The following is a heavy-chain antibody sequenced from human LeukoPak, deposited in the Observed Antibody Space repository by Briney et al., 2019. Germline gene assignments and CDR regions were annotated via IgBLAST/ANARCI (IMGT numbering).Heavy chain of an antibody. V-gene: IGHV3-30*03. CDR2: VSYDGSNK. Sequence: QPGRSLRLSCAASGFTFSSYAMHWVRQAPGKGLEWVALVSYDGSNKYCADSVKGRFTISRDNAKNSLYLQMNSLRDGDTAVYYCARDRSTRGVITPNWFDPWRQGTLVTVSS. D-gene: IGHD3-10*01. J-gene: IGHJ5*02. CDR3: ARDRSTRGVITPNWFDP. CDR1: GFTFSSYA.